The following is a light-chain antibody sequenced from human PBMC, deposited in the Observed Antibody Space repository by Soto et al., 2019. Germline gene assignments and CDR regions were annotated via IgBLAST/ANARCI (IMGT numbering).Light chain of an antibody. CDR2: GLS. V-gene: IGKV3D-15*01. J-gene: IGKJ3*01. Sequence: ETVMTQSPATLSASPGERATLSCRASQSVSYNLAWYQQKPGQAPRLLLYGLSTRATGIPARFSGSGSGTEFTLTISSMQSEDFAIYYCQQYNDWPRTFGPGTKVDFK. CDR3: QQYNDWPRT. CDR1: QSVSYN.